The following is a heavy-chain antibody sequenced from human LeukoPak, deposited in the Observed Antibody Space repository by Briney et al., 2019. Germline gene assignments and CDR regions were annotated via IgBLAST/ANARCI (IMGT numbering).Heavy chain of an antibody. V-gene: IGHV1-8*03. CDR1: GYTFTSYD. J-gene: IGHJ4*02. D-gene: IGHD4-11*01. CDR3: ARGPIRTTVTTAYYFDY. Sequence: GASVKVSCKASGYTFTSYDINWVQQATGQGLEWMGWMNPNSGNTGYAQKFQGRVTITRNTSISTAYMELSSLRSEDTAVYYCARGPIRTTVTTAYYFDYWGQGTLVTISS. CDR2: MNPNSGNT.